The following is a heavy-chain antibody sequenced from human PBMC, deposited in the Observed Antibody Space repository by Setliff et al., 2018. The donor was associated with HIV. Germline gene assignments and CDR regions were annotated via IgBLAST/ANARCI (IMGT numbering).Heavy chain of an antibody. D-gene: IGHD4-17*01. CDR3: ARDMTTVTYNWFDP. V-gene: IGHV1-18*01. CDR2: ISAYNGNT. CDR1: GDTFTSYG. J-gene: IGHJ5*02. Sequence: VASVKVSCKASGDTFTSYGFSWVRQAPAQGLEWMGWISAYNGNTNYAQKLQGRVTMTTDTSTSTAYMELRSLRSDDTAVYYCARDMTTVTYNWFDPWGQGTLVTVSS.